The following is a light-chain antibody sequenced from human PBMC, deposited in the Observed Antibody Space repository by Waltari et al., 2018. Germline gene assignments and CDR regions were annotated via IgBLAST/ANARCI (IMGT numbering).Light chain of an antibody. J-gene: IGKJ2*01. CDR3: QQYNTYPFT. Sequence: TCRASQSISNWLAWYQQIPGKAPKLLIYMASSLETGVASRFRGSGSGTEFTLTISSLQPGDFATYYCQQYNTYPFTFGLGTKLESK. V-gene: IGKV1-5*03. CDR1: QSISNW. CDR2: MAS.